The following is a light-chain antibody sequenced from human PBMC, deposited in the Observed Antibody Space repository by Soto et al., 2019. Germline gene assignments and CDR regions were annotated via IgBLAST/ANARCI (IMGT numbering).Light chain of an antibody. J-gene: IGLJ3*02. CDR3: SSYTSSSMGV. CDR1: SSDVGAYNY. V-gene: IGLV2-14*01. CDR2: EVT. Sequence: QSALTQPASVSGSPGQSITISCTGTSSDVGAYNYVSWYQQHSGKAPKLIIYEVTNRPSGVSNRFSASKSGNTASLTIFGLQAEDEADYYCSSYTSSSMGVFGGGTKLTVL.